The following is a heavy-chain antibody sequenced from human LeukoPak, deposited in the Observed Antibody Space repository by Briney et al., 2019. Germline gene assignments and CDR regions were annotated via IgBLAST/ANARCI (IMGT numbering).Heavy chain of an antibody. D-gene: IGHD5-18*01. V-gene: IGHV3-7*01. Sequence: SGGSLRLSCAAPGFTFSSYWMSWVRQAPGKGLEWVANIKQDGSEKYYVDSVKGRFTISRDNAKNSLYLQMNSLRAEDTAVYYCARAGYSYGYVWGFVKDYWGQGTLVTVSS. CDR1: GFTFSSYW. CDR2: IKQDGSEK. J-gene: IGHJ4*02. CDR3: ARAGYSYGYVWGFVKDY.